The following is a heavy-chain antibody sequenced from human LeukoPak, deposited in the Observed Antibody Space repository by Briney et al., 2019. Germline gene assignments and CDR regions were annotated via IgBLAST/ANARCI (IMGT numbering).Heavy chain of an antibody. V-gene: IGHV3-74*01. J-gene: IGHJ4*02. CDR1: GFTFSRYW. CDR2: INSAGSST. Sequence: GGSLRLACAASGFTFSRYWMHWVRQAPGKGLVWISRINSAGSSTNYADSVKGRFTISRDNTKNTLFLQMNSLRAEDTAVYYCARDLPADGIDYWGQGTLVTVSS. CDR3: ARDLPADGIDY.